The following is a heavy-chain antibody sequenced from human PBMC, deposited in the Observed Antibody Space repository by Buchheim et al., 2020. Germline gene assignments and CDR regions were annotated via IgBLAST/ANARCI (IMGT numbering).Heavy chain of an antibody. Sequence: EVQLVESGGGLVQPGGSLRLSCAASGFTFSSYWMSWVRQAPGKGLEWVANIKQDGSEKYYVDSVKGRFTISRDNAKNSLYLQMNSLRAEDTAVYYCARIRHQWFGELLHYYYGMDVWGQGTT. D-gene: IGHD3-10*01. CDR1: GFTFSSYW. V-gene: IGHV3-7*01. J-gene: IGHJ6*02. CDR3: ARIRHQWFGELLHYYYGMDV. CDR2: IKQDGSEK.